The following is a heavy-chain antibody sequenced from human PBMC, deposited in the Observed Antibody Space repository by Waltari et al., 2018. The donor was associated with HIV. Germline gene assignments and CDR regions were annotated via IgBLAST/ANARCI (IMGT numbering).Heavy chain of an antibody. CDR2: IRYDGSNK. J-gene: IGHJ4*02. D-gene: IGHD5-12*01. CDR3: AKGRRDGYNLITLTALDY. CDR1: GFTFSSYG. Sequence: QVQLVESGGGVVQPGGSLRLSCAASGFTFSSYGMHWVRQAPGKGLEWVAFIRYDGSNKYYADSVKGRFTISRDNSKNTLYLQMNSLRAEDTAVYYCAKGRRDGYNLITLTALDYWGQGTLVTVSS. V-gene: IGHV3-30*02.